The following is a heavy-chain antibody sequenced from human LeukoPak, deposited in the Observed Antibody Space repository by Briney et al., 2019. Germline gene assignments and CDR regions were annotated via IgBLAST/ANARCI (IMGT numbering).Heavy chain of an antibody. CDR3: ARGLGYCSSTSCQGYYYYGMDV. CDR1: GYTFTSYD. J-gene: IGHJ6*02. CDR2: MNPNSGNT. Sequence: ASVKVSCKASGYTFTSYDINWVRQATGQGLEWMGWMNPNSGNTGYAQKFQGRVTMTRNTSISTAYMELSSLRSEDSAVYYCARGLGYCSSTSCQGYYYYGMDVWGQGTTVTVSS. V-gene: IGHV1-8*01. D-gene: IGHD2-2*01.